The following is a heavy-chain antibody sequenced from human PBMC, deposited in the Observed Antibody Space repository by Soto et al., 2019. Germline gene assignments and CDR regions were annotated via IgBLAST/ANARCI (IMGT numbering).Heavy chain of an antibody. CDR3: AIRSNWKPLYYPGMDV. CDR1: GGAFTNYS. CDR2: IIPLHNTS. V-gene: IGHV1-69*08. D-gene: IGHD1-20*01. J-gene: IGHJ6*02. Sequence: SVKVSCKVSGGAFTNYSLNWVRHAPGQGLEWLGGIIPLHNTSNYSLKLLGRGSVTADISSNTVYMHLRGLTSDDTATYYCAIRSNWKPLYYPGMDVWGQGTTVTVS.